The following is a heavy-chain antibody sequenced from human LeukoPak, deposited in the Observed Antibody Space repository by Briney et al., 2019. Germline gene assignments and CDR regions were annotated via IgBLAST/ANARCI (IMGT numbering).Heavy chain of an antibody. CDR1: GGSISSYY. D-gene: IGHD4-11*01. Sequence: SETLSLTCTVSGGSISSYYWSWIRQPPGKGLEWIGYIYYSGSTNYNPSLKSRVTISVDTSKNQSSLKLSSVTAADTAVYYCARQRGNSNYDLFDYWGQGTLVTVSS. CDR2: IYYSGST. V-gene: IGHV4-59*08. J-gene: IGHJ4*02. CDR3: ARQRGNSNYDLFDY.